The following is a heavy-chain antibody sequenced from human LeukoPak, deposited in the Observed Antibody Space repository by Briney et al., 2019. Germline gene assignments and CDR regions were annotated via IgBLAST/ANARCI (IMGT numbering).Heavy chain of an antibody. V-gene: IGHV4-59*01. D-gene: IGHD2-2*01. J-gene: IGHJ4*02. CDR2: IYYSGST. CDR1: GGSISSYY. Sequence: SETLSLTCTVSGGSISSYYWSWIRQPPGKGLEWIGYIYYSGSTNYNPSLKSRVAISVDTSKNQFSLKLSSVTAADTAVYYCARGGVVVPAANPALDYWGQGTLVTVSS. CDR3: ARGGVVVPAANPALDY.